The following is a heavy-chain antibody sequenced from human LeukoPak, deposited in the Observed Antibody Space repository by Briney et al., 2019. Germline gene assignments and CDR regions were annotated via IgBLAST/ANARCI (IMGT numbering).Heavy chain of an antibody. D-gene: IGHD3-3*01. CDR2: IHYSGST. V-gene: IGHV4-59*01. CDR3: ASWVSYDYWSGFGY. CDR1: GDSINNYY. J-gene: IGHJ4*02. Sequence: PSETLSLTCTVSGDSINNYYWSWIRQPPGRGLEWIGYIHYSGSTNYNPSLKSRPTISVDTSKNQFSLKLSSVTAADTAVYYCASWVSYDYWSGFGYWGQGTLVTVSS.